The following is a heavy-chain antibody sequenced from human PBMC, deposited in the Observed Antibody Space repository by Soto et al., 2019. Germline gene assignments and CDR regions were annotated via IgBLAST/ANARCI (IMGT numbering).Heavy chain of an antibody. Sequence: QVQLQESGPGLVKPSQTLSLTCTVSGGSISSGDYYWSWMRQPPGKGLEWIGYIYYSGSTYYKPSLKSRVSISVDTSKNHFSLKLSSVTAADTAVYYCASRDYAHYGTDVWGQGTMVTVSS. CDR3: ASRDYAHYGTDV. J-gene: IGHJ6*02. CDR1: GGSISSGDYY. V-gene: IGHV4-30-4*01. CDR2: IYYSGST. D-gene: IGHD3-16*01.